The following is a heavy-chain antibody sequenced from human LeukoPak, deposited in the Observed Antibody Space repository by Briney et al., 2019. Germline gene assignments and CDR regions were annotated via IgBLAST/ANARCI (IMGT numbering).Heavy chain of an antibody. D-gene: IGHD3-10*01. Sequence: GGSLRLSCAASGFTFSNYWMSWVRQAPGKGLEWVANIKQDGSKRNYVGAVNGRFTISRDNVRNSLYLQMNSLRVEDTAVYYCAGRSGSFDYWGQGTLVTVSS. J-gene: IGHJ4*02. CDR2: IKQDGSKR. V-gene: IGHV3-7*01. CDR1: GFTFSNYW. CDR3: AGRSGSFDY.